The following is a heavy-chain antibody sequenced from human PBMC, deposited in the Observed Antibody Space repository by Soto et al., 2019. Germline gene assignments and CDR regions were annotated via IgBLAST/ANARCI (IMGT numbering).Heavy chain of an antibody. CDR1: GFTFSSYV. D-gene: IGHD1-26*01. CDR2: ISYDGSNK. V-gene: IGHV3-30*18. Sequence: LRLSCAASGFTFSSYVMHWVRQAPGKGLEWVAVISYDGSNKYYADSVKGRFTISRDNSKNTLYLQMNSLRAEDTAVYYCAKEVILGATPNYSMDVWGQGTTVTVSS. J-gene: IGHJ6*02. CDR3: AKEVILGATPNYSMDV.